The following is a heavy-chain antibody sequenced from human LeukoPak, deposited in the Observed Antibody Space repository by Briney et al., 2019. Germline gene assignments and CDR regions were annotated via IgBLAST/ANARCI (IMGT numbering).Heavy chain of an antibody. V-gene: IGHV1-8*01. J-gene: IGHJ4*02. D-gene: IGHD3-3*01. CDR1: GYTFTSYD. Sequence: ASVKVSCKASGYTFTSYDINWVRQATGQGLEWMGWMNPNSGNTGYAQKFQGRVTMTRNTSISTAYMELSSLRSEDTAVYYCATPPHGFWSGYYFLDYWGQGTLVTVSS. CDR2: MNPNSGNT. CDR3: ATPPHGFWSGYYFLDY.